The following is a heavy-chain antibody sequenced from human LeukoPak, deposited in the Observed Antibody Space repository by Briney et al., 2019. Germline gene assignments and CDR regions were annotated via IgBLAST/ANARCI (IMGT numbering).Heavy chain of an antibody. V-gene: IGHV3-21*01. Sequence: PGGSLRLSCAASGFTFSSYSMNWVRQAPGRGLEWVSSISSSSSYIYYADSVKGRFTISRDNAKNSLYLQMNSLRAEDTAVYYCARASERTMIVVRRCYFDYWGQGTLVTVSS. CDR2: ISSSSSYI. J-gene: IGHJ4*02. CDR3: ARASERTMIVVRRCYFDY. D-gene: IGHD3-22*01. CDR1: GFTFSSYS.